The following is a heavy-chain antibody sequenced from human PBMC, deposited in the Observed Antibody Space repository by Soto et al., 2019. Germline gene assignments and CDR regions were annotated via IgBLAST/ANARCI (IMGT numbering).Heavy chain of an antibody. Sequence: QLQESGPGLVKPSETLSLTCAVSGGSITSSDWWSWVRQPPGKGLEWIGEIYHRGGTNYNPSLKSRVAISVDTSENQFSLDLRSVTSADTAVYYCVRNGYYCLDYWGQGVLVTVSP. CDR2: IYHRGGT. V-gene: IGHV4-4*02. CDR3: VRNGYYCLDY. CDR1: GGSITSSDW. J-gene: IGHJ4*02. D-gene: IGHD5-12*01.